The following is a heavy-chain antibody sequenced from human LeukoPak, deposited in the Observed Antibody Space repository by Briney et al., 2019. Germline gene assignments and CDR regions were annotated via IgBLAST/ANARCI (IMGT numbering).Heavy chain of an antibody. D-gene: IGHD2-2*03. J-gene: IGHJ4*02. V-gene: IGHV4-34*01. Sequence: SETLSLTCAVYGGSFSGYYWSWIRQPPGKGLEWIGEINHSGSTNYNPSHKSRVTISVDTSKNQFSLKLSSVTAADTAVYYCARRGGYGYCSSTSCPVDYWGQGTLVTVSS. CDR2: INHSGST. CDR3: ARRGGYGYCSSTSCPVDY. CDR1: GGSFSGYY.